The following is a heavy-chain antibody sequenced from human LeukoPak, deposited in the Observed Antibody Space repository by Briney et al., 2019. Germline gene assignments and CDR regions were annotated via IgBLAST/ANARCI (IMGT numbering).Heavy chain of an antibody. CDR1: GYSFISYW. D-gene: IGHD6-13*01. CDR3: ARMDIAAADTYNWFDP. Sequence: GESLKISCKGSGYSFISYWIGWVRQMPGKGLEWMGIIYPGDSDTRYSPSFQGLVTISADKSISTAYLQWSSLKASDTAMYYCARMDIAAADTYNWFDPWGQGTLVTVSS. V-gene: IGHV5-51*01. J-gene: IGHJ5*02. CDR2: IYPGDSDT.